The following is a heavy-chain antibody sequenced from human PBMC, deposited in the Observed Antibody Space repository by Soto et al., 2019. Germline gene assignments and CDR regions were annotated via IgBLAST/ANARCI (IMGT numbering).Heavy chain of an antibody. CDR1: GFTFTIHA. J-gene: IGHJ6*02. D-gene: IGHD2-2*01. CDR3: AKDSGYQLPNNHFHSGLDV. V-gene: IGHV3-30*18. CDR2: ISYDEIDK. Sequence: GGSLRLSCAASGFTFTIHAMHLVRQTPGKGLEWVASISYDEIDKKYASSVKGRFTVSRDNVKNTLSLQMNSLRPEDTAVYYCAKDSGYQLPNNHFHSGLDVWGQGITVTVSS.